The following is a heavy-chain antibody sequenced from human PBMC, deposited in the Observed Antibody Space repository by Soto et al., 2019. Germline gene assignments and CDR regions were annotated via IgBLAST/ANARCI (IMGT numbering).Heavy chain of an antibody. CDR1: GGSISSGGYY. CDR2: IYYSGST. Sequence: SETLSLTCTVSGGSISSGGYYWSWIRQHPGKGLEWIGSIYYSGSTYYNPSLKSRVTISVDTSKNQFSLKLSSVTAADTAVYYCARLEDDSSGYYYGDYYYYGMDVWGQGTTVTVSS. D-gene: IGHD3-22*01. J-gene: IGHJ6*02. V-gene: IGHV4-39*01. CDR3: ARLEDDSSGYYYGDYYYYGMDV.